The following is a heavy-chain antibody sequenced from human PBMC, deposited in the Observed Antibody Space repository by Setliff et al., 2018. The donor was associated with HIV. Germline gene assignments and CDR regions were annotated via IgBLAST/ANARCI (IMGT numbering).Heavy chain of an antibody. CDR2: IWYDGSNK. V-gene: IGHV3-30*02. CDR1: GFTFRSYG. J-gene: IGHJ4*02. Sequence: PGGSLRLSCVASGFTFRSYGMHWVRQAPGKGLEWVAVIWYDGSNKYYADSVKGRFTISRDNSKNTLYLQMNSLRAEDTAVYYCAKEENDYGDYRYFDYWGQGTLVTVSS. D-gene: IGHD4-17*01. CDR3: AKEENDYGDYRYFDY.